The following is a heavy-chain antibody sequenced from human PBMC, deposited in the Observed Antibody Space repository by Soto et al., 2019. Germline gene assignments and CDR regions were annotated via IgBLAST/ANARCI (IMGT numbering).Heavy chain of an antibody. D-gene: IGHD6-19*01. V-gene: IGHV4-59*01. J-gene: IGHJ5*02. CDR2: VYYTGST. CDR3: ARVRSSSGWGDWFDP. Sequence: PSETLSLTCRVSGGSMSGYYWSWIRQAPGKGLEWIGYVYYTGSTNYNPPLQSRVTISVDTSNKQFSLSLRLVTAADTAVYYCARVRSSSGWGDWFDPWGQGTLVTVSS. CDR1: GGSMSGYY.